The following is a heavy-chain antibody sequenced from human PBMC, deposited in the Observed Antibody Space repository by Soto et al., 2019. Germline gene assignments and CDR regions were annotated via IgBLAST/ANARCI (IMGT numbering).Heavy chain of an antibody. J-gene: IGHJ6*02. D-gene: IGHD6-19*01. CDR1: GGSFSGYY. CDR2: INHSGST. Sequence: SETLSLTCAVYGGSFSGYYWSWFRQPPGKGLEWIGEINHSGSTNYNPSLKSRVTISVDTSKNQFSLKLSSVTAADMAVYYCARGGGVAGIYYYYYYGMDVWGQGTTVTVSS. V-gene: IGHV4-34*01. CDR3: ARGGGVAGIYYYYYYGMDV.